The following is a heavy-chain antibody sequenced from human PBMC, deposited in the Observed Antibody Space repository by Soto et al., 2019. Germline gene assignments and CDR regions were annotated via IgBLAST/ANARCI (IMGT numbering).Heavy chain of an antibody. D-gene: IGHD6-19*01. Sequence: QVRLVESGGGVVQPGRSLRLSCTASGFSFSSYAMYWFRQPPGKGLEGVAVISKDGMNKNYADSVKGRVTVSRDNANYALDLQLNSLRGEDTAMYSCARDMYSSDYFVRWFEPWGQGTLVTVSS. CDR2: ISKDGMNK. CDR1: GFSFSSYA. J-gene: IGHJ5*02. CDR3: ARDMYSSDYFVRWFEP. V-gene: IGHV3-30*04.